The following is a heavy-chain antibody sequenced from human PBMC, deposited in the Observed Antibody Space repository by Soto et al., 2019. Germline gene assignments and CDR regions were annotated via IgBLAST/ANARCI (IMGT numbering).Heavy chain of an antibody. Sequence: GGSLRLSCAASGFTFDDYAMHWVRQAPGKGLEWVSGISWNSGSIGYADSVKGRFTISRDNAKNSLYLQMNSLRAEDTALYYCAKDIPTQQLLFAFDIWGQGTMVTVSS. CDR1: GFTFDDYA. CDR2: ISWNSGSI. CDR3: AKDIPTQQLLFAFDI. V-gene: IGHV3-9*01. J-gene: IGHJ3*02. D-gene: IGHD2-2*01.